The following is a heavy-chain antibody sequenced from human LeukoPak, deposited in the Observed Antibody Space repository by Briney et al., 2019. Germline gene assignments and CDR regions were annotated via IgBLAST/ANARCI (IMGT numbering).Heavy chain of an antibody. CDR3: ARKPYDSRGYYLHEY. CDR1: GYTFTDYA. D-gene: IGHD3-22*01. CDR2: IDTNTGNP. Sequence: ASVKVSCKAPGYTFTDYAMNWVRQAPGQGLEWMGWIDTNTGNPTYAQGLTGRFGFSLDTSVSTAYLQISSLKAEDTAVYYCARKPYDSRGYYLHEYWGQGTLVTVSS. V-gene: IGHV7-4-1*02. J-gene: IGHJ4*02.